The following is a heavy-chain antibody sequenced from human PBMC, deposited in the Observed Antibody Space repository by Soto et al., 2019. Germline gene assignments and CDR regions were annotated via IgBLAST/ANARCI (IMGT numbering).Heavy chain of an antibody. V-gene: IGHV1-18*01. Sequence: GASVKVSCKASGYTFTSYGISWVRQAPGQGLEWMGWISAYNGNTNYAQKLQGRVTMTTDTSTSTAYMELRSLRSDDTAVYYCARHSSSSWLVPYLFDPWGQGTLVTVSS. D-gene: IGHD6-13*01. CDR1: GYTFTSYG. J-gene: IGHJ5*02. CDR3: ARHSSSSWLVPYLFDP. CDR2: ISAYNGNT.